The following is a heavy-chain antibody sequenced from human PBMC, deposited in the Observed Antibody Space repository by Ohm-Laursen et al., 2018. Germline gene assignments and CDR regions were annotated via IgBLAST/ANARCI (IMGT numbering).Heavy chain of an antibody. V-gene: IGHV4-59*07. CDR1: GGSISSYY. CDR3: ARPRGYSYGYSYYYSMDV. Sequence: SDTLSLTCTVSGGSISSYYWSWIRQPPGKGLEWIGYIYYSGSTNYNPSLKSRVTISVDTSKNQFSLKLSSVTAADTAVYYCARPRGYSYGYSYYYSMDVWGQGTTVTVSS. D-gene: IGHD5-18*01. CDR2: IYYSGST. J-gene: IGHJ6*02.